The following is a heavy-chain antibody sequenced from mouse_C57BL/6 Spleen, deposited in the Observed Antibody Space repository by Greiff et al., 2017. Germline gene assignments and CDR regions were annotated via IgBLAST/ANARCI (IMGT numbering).Heavy chain of an antibody. V-gene: IGHV5-16*01. D-gene: IGHD2-4*01. CDR2: INYDGSST. CDR3: ARAGLRPYYAMDY. Sequence: VKLVASEGGLVHPGSSMKHSCTASGFPFRDYYKAWVRPVPDKGLEWVANINYDGSSTYYLDSLKSRFIIAGENAKNILYLQMSSLKSEDTATYYCARAGLRPYYAMDYWGQGTSVTVSS. CDR1: GFPFRDYY. J-gene: IGHJ4*01.